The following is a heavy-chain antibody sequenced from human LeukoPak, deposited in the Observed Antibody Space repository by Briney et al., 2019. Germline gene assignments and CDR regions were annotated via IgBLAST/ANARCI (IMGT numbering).Heavy chain of an antibody. D-gene: IGHD3-22*01. V-gene: IGHV1-69*13. J-gene: IGHJ4*02. Sequence: AASVKVSCKASGGTFSSYAISWVRQAPGQGLEWMGGIIPIFGTANYAQKSQGRVTITADESTSTAYMELSSLRSEDTAVYYCARDSGAAANYDSSGYYSFDYWGQGTLVTVSS. CDR3: ARDSGAAANYDSSGYYSFDY. CDR2: IIPIFGTA. CDR1: GGTFSSYA.